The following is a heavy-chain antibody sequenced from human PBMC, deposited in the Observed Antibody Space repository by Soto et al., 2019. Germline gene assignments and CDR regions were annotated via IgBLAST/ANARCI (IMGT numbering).Heavy chain of an antibody. D-gene: IGHD2-2*01. CDR3: ARRGYCSSTSCYTHSYGMAV. CDR2: IYPGDSDT. V-gene: IGHV5-51*01. CDR1: WYSFTSYW. J-gene: IGHJ6*02. Sequence: PWEALKISCKGSWYSFTSYWIGWVRQMPGKGLEWMGIIYPGDSDTRYSPSFQCQVTISADKPISTAYLPWSSLKASDTAMYYCARRGYCSSTSCYTHSYGMAVWGQRSTVTGS.